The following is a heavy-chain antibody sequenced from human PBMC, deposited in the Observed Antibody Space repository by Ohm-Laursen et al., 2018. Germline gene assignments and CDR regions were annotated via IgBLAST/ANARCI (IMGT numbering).Heavy chain of an antibody. V-gene: IGHV3-21*01. D-gene: IGHD1-26*01. CDR3: AREAEGATFDY. J-gene: IGHJ4*02. CDR1: GFTFSSYS. CDR2: ISSSSSYI. Sequence: SLRLSCTASGFTFSSYSMNWVRQAPGKGLEWVSSISSSSSYIYYADSVKGRFTISRDNAKNSLYLQMNSLRAEDTAVYYCAREAEGATFDYWGQGTLVTVSS.